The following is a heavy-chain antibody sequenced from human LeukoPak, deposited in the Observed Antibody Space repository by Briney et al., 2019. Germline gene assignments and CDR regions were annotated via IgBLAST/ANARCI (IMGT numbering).Heavy chain of an antibody. J-gene: IGHJ4*02. CDR1: GFTFSSYG. D-gene: IGHD3-22*01. CDR2: ISYDGSNK. Sequence: GGSLRLSCAASGFTFSSYGMHGVRQAPGKGLEWVAVISYDGSNKYYADSVKGRFTISRDNSKNTLYLQINSLRAEDTAVYYCAKDQDYDSNFDYWGQGTLVTVSS. V-gene: IGHV3-30*18. CDR3: AKDQDYDSNFDY.